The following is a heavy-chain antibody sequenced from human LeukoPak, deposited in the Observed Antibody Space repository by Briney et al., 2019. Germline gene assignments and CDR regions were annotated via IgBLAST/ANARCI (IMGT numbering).Heavy chain of an antibody. CDR3: AKDRGVIVPAGMAT. CDR1: GFTFNNYA. V-gene: IGHV3-23*01. D-gene: IGHD2-2*01. Sequence: GGPLRLSCAASGFTFNNYAMSWVRQAPGKGLEWVSVISGSGGSTYYADSVKGRFTISRDNSKNTLYLQMNSLRAEETAVYYCAKDRGVIVPAGMATWGQGTLVTVSS. J-gene: IGHJ5*02. CDR2: ISGSGGST.